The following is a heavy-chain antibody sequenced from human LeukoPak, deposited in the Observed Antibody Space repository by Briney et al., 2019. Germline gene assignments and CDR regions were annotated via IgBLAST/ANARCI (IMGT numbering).Heavy chain of an antibody. Sequence: GGSLRLSCAASGFTFSDYYMSWIRQAPGKGLEWVALISYDGSNKDYADSVKGRFTISRDNSKNTLYLQMNSLRAEDTAVYYCAKDSSSSWFGGDSKWGQGTLVTVSS. J-gene: IGHJ4*02. CDR1: GFTFSDYY. D-gene: IGHD6-13*01. CDR3: AKDSSSSWFGGDSK. CDR2: ISYDGSNK. V-gene: IGHV3-30*18.